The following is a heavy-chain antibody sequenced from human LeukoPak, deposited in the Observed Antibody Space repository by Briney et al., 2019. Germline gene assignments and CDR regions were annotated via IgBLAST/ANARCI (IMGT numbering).Heavy chain of an antibody. D-gene: IGHD3-22*01. CDR3: AKDGGNYYYDSSGYYDFDY. CDR2: IIDSGEST. V-gene: IGHV3-23*01. J-gene: IGHJ4*02. CDR1: GFTFSSYA. Sequence: GGSLRLSCAASGFTFSSYAMSWVRQAPGKGLEWVSGIIDSGESTYYANFAKGSFTISRDNSNNTLYLQMNSLRAEDTAVYYCAKDGGNYYYDSSGYYDFDYWGQGTLVTVSS.